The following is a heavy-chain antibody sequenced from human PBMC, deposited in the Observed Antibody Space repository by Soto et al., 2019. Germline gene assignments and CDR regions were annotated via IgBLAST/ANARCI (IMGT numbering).Heavy chain of an antibody. V-gene: IGHV3-33*01. CDR3: AFGNLSYYFDF. J-gene: IGHJ4*02. D-gene: IGHD3-16*01. CDR2: IWYDGSDK. Sequence: SLRLSCAASGFTFSGFGTHWVRQAPGKGLEWVAIIWYDGSDKYYADSVKGRFTISRDNSKNTLYLQMNSLRAEDTAVYHCAFGNLSYYFDFWGQGTPVTVSS. CDR1: GFTFSGFG.